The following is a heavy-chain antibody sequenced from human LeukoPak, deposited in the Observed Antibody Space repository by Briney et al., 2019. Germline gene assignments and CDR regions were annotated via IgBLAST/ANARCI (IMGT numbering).Heavy chain of an antibody. J-gene: IGHJ6*03. Sequence: SETLSLTCTVSGGSISSHYWSWIRQPPGKGLEWIGYIYYSGSTNYNPSLKSRVTISVDTSKNQFSLKLSSVTAADTAVYYCARESTSCPSPHFCYYYMDVWGKGTTVTVSS. D-gene: IGHD2-2*01. CDR1: GGSISSHY. CDR2: IYYSGST. V-gene: IGHV4-59*11. CDR3: ARESTSCPSPHFCYYYMDV.